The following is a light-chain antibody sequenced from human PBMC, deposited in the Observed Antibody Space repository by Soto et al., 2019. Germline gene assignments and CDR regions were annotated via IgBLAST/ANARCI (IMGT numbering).Light chain of an antibody. J-gene: IGKJ1*01. CDR2: GAS. Sequence: IVLTQSPCTLSLSPGERATLSCRASQSVSNNYLAWYQQKPGQAPRRLIYGASSRATGIPDRFSGSGSGTDFTLTISRLEPEDFAVYYCQQYGSSPWTFGQGTKVDNK. CDR1: QSVSNNY. V-gene: IGKV3-20*01. CDR3: QQYGSSPWT.